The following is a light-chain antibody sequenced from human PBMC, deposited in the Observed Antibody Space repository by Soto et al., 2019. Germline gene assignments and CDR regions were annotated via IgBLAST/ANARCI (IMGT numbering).Light chain of an antibody. V-gene: IGKV3-20*01. CDR3: QQYGSSPPYT. CDR2: GAS. CDR1: QTISSSL. J-gene: IGKJ2*01. Sequence: EIVMTQSPATLSMSPGERATLSCWASQTISSSLAWYQQKPGQAPRLLIYGASTRAAGVPVRFSGSGSGTEFTLTINRLEPEDFAVYYCQQYGSSPPYTFGQGTKLEIK.